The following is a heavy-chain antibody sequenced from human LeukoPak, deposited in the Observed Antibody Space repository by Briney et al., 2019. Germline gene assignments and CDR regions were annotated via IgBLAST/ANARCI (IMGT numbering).Heavy chain of an antibody. J-gene: IGHJ6*02. D-gene: IGHD5-12*01. CDR3: ARDRTYSGSSTTYFYGMDV. CDR1: GGTIRSYC. CDR2: ISYSGST. V-gene: IGHV4-59*01. Sequence: SETLSLTCSVSGGTIRSYCWSWIRQPPGKGLEWIGYISYSGSTKYNPSLESRVTISVDTSKSQFSLKLRSVTAADTAVYYCARDRTYSGSSTTYFYGMDVWGHGTTVTVSS.